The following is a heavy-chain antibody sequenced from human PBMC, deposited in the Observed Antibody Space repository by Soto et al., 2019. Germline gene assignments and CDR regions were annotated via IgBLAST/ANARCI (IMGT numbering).Heavy chain of an antibody. J-gene: IGHJ5*02. Sequence: SETLSLTCTVSGGSISSYYWSWIRQPPGKGLEWIGYIYYSGSTNYNPSLKSRVTISVDTSKNQFSLKLSSVTAADTAVYYCARDLLSWFDPWGQGTLVTVSS. D-gene: IGHD3-16*01. CDR2: IYYSGST. CDR1: GGSISSYY. CDR3: ARDLLSWFDP. V-gene: IGHV4-59*01.